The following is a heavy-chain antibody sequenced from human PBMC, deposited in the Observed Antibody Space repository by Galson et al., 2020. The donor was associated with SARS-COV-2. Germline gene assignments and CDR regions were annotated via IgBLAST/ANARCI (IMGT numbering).Heavy chain of an antibody. D-gene: IGHD1-26*01. CDR3: ARDGPVGDPFDY. CDR2: ISYSGST. J-gene: IGHJ4*02. CDR1: GDSITSGGFY. V-gene: IGHV4-31*03. Sequence: SQTLSLTCTVSGDSITSGGFYWSWIRQHPGKGLEWIGYISYSGSTYYNPSLKSRVTISLDRSKSQFSLKLTSVTAADTAVYYCARDGPVGDPFDYSGQGTLGTVSS.